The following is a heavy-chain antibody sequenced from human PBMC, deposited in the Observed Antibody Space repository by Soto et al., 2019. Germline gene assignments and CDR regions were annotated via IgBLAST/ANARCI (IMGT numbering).Heavy chain of an antibody. J-gene: IGHJ4*02. CDR3: ARRYAPRYSSGNNHFDL. D-gene: IGHD6-19*01. CDR2: INHSGST. Sequence: QLQLQESGPGLVKPWETLSLTCNVSTGSIFSNSYYWGWIRQLPGKGLEWIATINHSGSTYHNPSLKSRVTISVDTSKNQFSLILRSVTAADTAVYYCARRYAPRYSSGNNHFDLWGQGTLVTVSS. V-gene: IGHV4-39*01. CDR1: TGSIFSNSYY.